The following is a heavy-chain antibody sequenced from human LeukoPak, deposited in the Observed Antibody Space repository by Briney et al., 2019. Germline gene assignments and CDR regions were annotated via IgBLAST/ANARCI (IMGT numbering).Heavy chain of an antibody. Sequence: GGSLRLSCAASGFTFSSYAMSWVRQAPGKGLEWVSAISGSGGSTYYADSVKGRFTISRDNSKNTLYLQMNSLRAEDTAVYYCANPGGRWLQGDYWGQGTLVTVSS. V-gene: IGHV3-23*01. D-gene: IGHD3-22*01. CDR1: GFTFSSYA. J-gene: IGHJ4*02. CDR2: ISGSGGST. CDR3: ANPGGRWLQGDY.